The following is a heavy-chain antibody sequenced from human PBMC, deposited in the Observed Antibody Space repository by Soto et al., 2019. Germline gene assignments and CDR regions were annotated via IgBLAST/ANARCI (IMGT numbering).Heavy chain of an antibody. V-gene: IGHV4-59*08. Sequence: QVQLQESGPGLVKPSETLSLTCTVSGGSISSYYWSWIRQPPGKGLEWIGYIYSSGSTNYNPSLKSRVTISVDTPKNQYSLKLSSVTAADTAVYYCARLLWARGDWFDPWGQGTLVTVSS. J-gene: IGHJ5*02. D-gene: IGHD3-10*01. CDR3: ARLLWARGDWFDP. CDR2: IYSSGST. CDR1: GGSISSYY.